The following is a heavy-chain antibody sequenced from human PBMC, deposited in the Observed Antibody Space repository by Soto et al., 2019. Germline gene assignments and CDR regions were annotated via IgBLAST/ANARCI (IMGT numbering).Heavy chain of an antibody. Sequence: GGSLRLSCAASGFIFSDSHMSWIRRAPGKGLEWISYITSSSNTIYYADSVKGRFTISRDNAKNSLSLQMNGLRADDTAVYYCATFPFLGSAGRDYWGQGTVVTVSS. J-gene: IGHJ4*02. V-gene: IGHV3-11*01. D-gene: IGHD7-27*01. CDR1: GFIFSDSH. CDR3: ATFPFLGSAGRDY. CDR2: ITSSSNTI.